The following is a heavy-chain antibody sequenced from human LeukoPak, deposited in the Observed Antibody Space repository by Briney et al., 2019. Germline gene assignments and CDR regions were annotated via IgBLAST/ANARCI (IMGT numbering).Heavy chain of an antibody. J-gene: IGHJ4*02. V-gene: IGHV3-11*06. D-gene: IGHD4-17*01. CDR1: GFTFSDYY. CDR2: ISSSSSYT. Sequence: PGGSLRLSCAASGFTFSDYYMSWIRQAPGKGLEWVSYISSSSSYTNYADSVRGRFTISRDNAKNSLYLQMNSLRAEDTAVYYCARGGYGDYVIVYWGQGTLVTVSS. CDR3: ARGGYGDYVIVY.